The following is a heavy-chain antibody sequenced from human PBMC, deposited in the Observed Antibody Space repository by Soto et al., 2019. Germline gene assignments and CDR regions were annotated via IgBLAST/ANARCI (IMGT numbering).Heavy chain of an antibody. CDR3: ARVGYCSTTSCYNFDF. J-gene: IGHJ4*02. D-gene: IGHD2-2*01. CDR2: LNHSGST. V-gene: IGHV4-34*01. Sequence: SETLSLTCAVYGASLSGYSWSWIRQPPGKGLEWIGELNHSGSTNYSPSLKSRVTISVDTSRNQFSLKLSSVTAADTAVYYCARVGYCSTTSCYNFDFWGQGTPVTVSS. CDR1: GASLSGYS.